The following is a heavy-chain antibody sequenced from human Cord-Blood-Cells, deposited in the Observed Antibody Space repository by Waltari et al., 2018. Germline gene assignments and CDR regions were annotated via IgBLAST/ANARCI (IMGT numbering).Heavy chain of an antibody. CDR1: GGSISRSNW. CDR3: ARSVIAVAVDYYYYYGMDV. CDR2: IYHSGST. V-gene: IGHV4-4*02. Sequence: QVQLQESGPGLVKPSGTLSLTCAVSGGSISRSNWWSWVRQPPGKGLEWIGEIYHSGSTNYNPSLKSRVTIPVDKSKNQFSLKLSSVTAADTAVYYCARSVIAVAVDYYYYYGMDVWGQGTTVTVSS. J-gene: IGHJ6*02. D-gene: IGHD6-19*01.